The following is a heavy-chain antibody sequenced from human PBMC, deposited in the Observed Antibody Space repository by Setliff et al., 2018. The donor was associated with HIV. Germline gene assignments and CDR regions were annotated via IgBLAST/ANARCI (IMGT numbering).Heavy chain of an antibody. CDR1: GESFNTYF. Sequence: KPSETLSLTCAVYGESFNTYFWSWIRQPPGKGLECIGEINHSGITNYNPSLKSRVTISVDTSKNQLSLKLSSVTAADTAVYFCARKVGGDFDYWGQGTLVTVSS. CDR2: INHSGIT. V-gene: IGHV4-34*01. D-gene: IGHD2-2*01. J-gene: IGHJ4*02. CDR3: ARKVGGDFDY.